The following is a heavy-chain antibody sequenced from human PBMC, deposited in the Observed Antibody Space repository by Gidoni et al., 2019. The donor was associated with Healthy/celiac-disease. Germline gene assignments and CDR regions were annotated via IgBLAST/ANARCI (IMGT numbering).Heavy chain of an antibody. J-gene: IGHJ6*03. V-gene: IGHV3-21*01. CDR3: ARDIPSVAGSSYHYMDV. Sequence: EVQLVESGGGLVKPGGSLRLSCAASGFPFSSYSMTWVRQAPGKGLEWVSSISSSSSYIYYADSVKGRFTISRDNAKNSLYLQMNSLRAEDTAVYYCARDIPSVAGSSYHYMDVWGKGTTVTVSS. CDR1: GFPFSSYS. CDR2: ISSSSSYI. D-gene: IGHD6-19*01.